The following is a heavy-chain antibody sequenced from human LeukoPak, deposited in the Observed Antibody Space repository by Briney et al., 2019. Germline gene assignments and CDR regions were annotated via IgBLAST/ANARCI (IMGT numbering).Heavy chain of an antibody. CDR3: ATGSYYYDSKGPFDY. D-gene: IGHD3-22*01. Sequence: ASVKVSCKASGYTFTSYDINWVRQATGQGLEWMGWMNPNSGNTGYAQKFQGRVTMTRDTSTSTVYMELSSLRSEDTAVYYCATGSYYYDSKGPFDYWGQGTLVTVSS. CDR2: MNPNSGNT. CDR1: GYTFTSYD. J-gene: IGHJ4*02. V-gene: IGHV1-8*01.